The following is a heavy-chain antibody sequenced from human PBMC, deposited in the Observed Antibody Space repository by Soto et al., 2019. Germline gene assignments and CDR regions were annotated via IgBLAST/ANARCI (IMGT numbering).Heavy chain of an antibody. V-gene: IGHV3-48*01. Sequence: GGSLRLSCDVSGFIFSRYAMNWVRQAPGKGLEWVSYIGSSGSTTYYADSVKGRFIISRDNAKNSLYLQMNILRAEDTAVYYCARDPLAQTGDYGMDVWGQGTTVTVSS. J-gene: IGHJ6*02. CDR2: IGSSGSTT. CDR3: ARDPLAQTGDYGMDV. CDR1: GFIFSRYA.